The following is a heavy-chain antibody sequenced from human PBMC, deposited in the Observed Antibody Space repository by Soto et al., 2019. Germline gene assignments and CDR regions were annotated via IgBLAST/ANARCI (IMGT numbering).Heavy chain of an antibody. CDR3: ARVWFGESSWFDP. J-gene: IGHJ5*02. CDR1: GVSITIGGYC. CDR2: ISHSGNT. D-gene: IGHD3-10*01. V-gene: IGHV4-30-2*01. Sequence: QLQLQESGSGLVKPSQTLSLTCTVSGVSITIGGYCWSWIRQPPVHGLEWIGYISHSGNTYYNPSLTSRVPTSLDRSKNQCSLKLSSVTAADTAVYYCARVWFGESSWFDPWGQGTLVTVSS.